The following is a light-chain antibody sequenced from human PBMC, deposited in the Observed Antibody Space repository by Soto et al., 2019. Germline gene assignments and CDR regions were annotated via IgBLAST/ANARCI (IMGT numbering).Light chain of an antibody. V-gene: IGLV4-69*01. J-gene: IGLJ3*02. CDR3: QTWGTGIQL. CDR2: LNSDGSH. Sequence: QLVLTQSPSASASLGASVTLTCTLSSGHSSYAIAWHQQQPDKGPRYLMKLNSDGSHSKGDGIPDRFSGSSSGAERYLTISSLQSEDEADYYCQTWGTGIQLFGGGTQLTVL. CDR1: SGHSSYA.